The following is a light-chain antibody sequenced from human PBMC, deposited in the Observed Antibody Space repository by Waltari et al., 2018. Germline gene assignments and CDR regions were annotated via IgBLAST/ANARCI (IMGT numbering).Light chain of an antibody. Sequence: QSVLSQPPSASGTPGQTVTISCYGSNYYIGNHYVYWYHQLPGTAPKLLIYGNNQRPSGVPDRFAGSKSGTTASLAISGLRSDDEADYYCSSWDGSLVGVIFGGGTKLTVL. CDR1: NYYIGNHY. CDR3: SSWDGSLVGVI. J-gene: IGLJ2*01. V-gene: IGLV1-47*01. CDR2: GNN.